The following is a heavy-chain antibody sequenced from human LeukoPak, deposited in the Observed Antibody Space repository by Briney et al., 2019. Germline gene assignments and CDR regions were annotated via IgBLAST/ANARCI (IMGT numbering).Heavy chain of an antibody. D-gene: IGHD2-2*02. CDR3: AREGDLGCSSTSCYINGMDV. V-gene: IGHV3-66*02. Sequence: GGSLRLSCAASGFTVSSNYMSWVRQAPGKGLEWVSVIYSGSSTYYADSVKGRFTISRDNSKNTLYLQMNSLRAEDTAVYYCAREGDLGCSSTSCYINGMDVWGQGTTVTVSS. CDR2: IYSGSST. J-gene: IGHJ6*02. CDR1: GFTVSSNY.